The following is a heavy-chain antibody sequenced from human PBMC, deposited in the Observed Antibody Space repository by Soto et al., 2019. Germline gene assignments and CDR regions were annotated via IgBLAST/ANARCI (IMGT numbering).Heavy chain of an antibody. V-gene: IGHV3-30*18. J-gene: IGHJ4*02. CDR2: ISYDGSNK. D-gene: IGHD6-19*01. Sequence: XGSLRLSCAASGFTFSSYGMHWVRQAPGKGLEWVAVISYDGSNKYYADSVKGRFTISRDNSKNTLYLQMNSLRAEDTAVYYCAKTVAGMGVYFDYWGQGTLVTVSS. CDR3: AKTVAGMGVYFDY. CDR1: GFTFSSYG.